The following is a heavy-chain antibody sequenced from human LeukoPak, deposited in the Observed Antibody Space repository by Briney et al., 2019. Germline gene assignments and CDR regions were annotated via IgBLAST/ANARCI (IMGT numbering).Heavy chain of an antibody. CDR1: GFSLSTSGVG. CDR2: IYWNDDK. V-gene: IGHV2-5*01. J-gene: IGHJ3*02. D-gene: IGHD3-9*01. CDR3: ARGLYYYDILTGYDAFDI. Sequence: SGPTLVNPTQTLTLTCTFSGFSLSTSGVGVGWIRQPPGKALEWLALIYWNDDKRYSPSLKSRLTITKDTSKNQVVLTMTNMDPVDTATYYCARGLYYYDILTGYDAFDIWGQGTMVTVSS.